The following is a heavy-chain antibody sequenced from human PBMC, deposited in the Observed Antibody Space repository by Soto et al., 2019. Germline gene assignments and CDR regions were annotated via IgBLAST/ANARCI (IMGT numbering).Heavy chain of an antibody. J-gene: IGHJ3*02. CDR1: GGSISSYY. D-gene: IGHD5-12*01. V-gene: IGHV4-59*01. CDR3: AREGEMATIRAYAFDI. Sequence: PSETMSLTCTVSGGSISSYYWSWIRQPPGKGLEWIGYIYYSGSTNYNPSLKSRVTISVDTSKNQFSLKLSSVTAADTAVYYCAREGEMATIRAYAFDIWGQGTMVTVSS. CDR2: IYYSGST.